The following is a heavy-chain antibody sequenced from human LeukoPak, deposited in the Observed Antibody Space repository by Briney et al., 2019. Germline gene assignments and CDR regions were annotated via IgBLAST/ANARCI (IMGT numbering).Heavy chain of an antibody. D-gene: IGHD2-8*01. CDR1: GFTFSSYW. V-gene: IGHV3-7*01. Sequence: AGGSLRLSCIVSGFTFSSYWMTWVRQAPGKGLEWVANINQDGSNIFYVDSVKGRFTISRDNAKNSLYLQMDSLRAEDTAVYFCARYTNGLDSWGQGTLVTVSS. CDR3: ARYTNGLDS. J-gene: IGHJ4*02. CDR2: INQDGSNI.